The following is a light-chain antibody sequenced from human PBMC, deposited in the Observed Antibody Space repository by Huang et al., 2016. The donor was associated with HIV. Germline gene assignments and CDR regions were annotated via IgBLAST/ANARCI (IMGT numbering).Light chain of an antibody. CDR3: LQAYNYPLT. J-gene: IGKJ4*01. Sequence: AIQMTQSPSSLSASVGDRVTISFRASQDIRHALGVDQQIPGKAPNLLIYGATSLQSGVPSRFSGSESGTDFTLTISNLQPEDFATYYCLQAYNYPLTFGGGTKVEI. CDR1: QDIRHA. V-gene: IGKV1-6*01. CDR2: GAT.